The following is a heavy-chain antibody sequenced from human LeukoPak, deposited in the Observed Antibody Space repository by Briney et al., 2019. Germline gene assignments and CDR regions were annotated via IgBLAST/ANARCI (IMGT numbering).Heavy chain of an antibody. J-gene: IGHJ4*02. CDR1: GFIFTNYF. CDR2: IKHDGSEK. Sequence: GGSLRLSCAASGFIFTNYFMSWARQAPGKGLEWVASIKHDGSEKYYVDSVRGRFTISRDDTMNSLYLQMSSLRAEDTAVYYCATDRGWRTSGYYLYYFEYWGQGTLVTYSS. D-gene: IGHD3-3*01. CDR3: ATDRGWRTSGYYLYYFEY. V-gene: IGHV3-7*01.